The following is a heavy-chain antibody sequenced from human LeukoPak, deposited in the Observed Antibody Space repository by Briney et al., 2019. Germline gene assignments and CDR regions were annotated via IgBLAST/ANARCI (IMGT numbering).Heavy chain of an antibody. CDR1: GFTFATYA. V-gene: IGHV3-23*01. D-gene: IGHD5-12*01. Sequence: GGSLRLSCAASGFTFATYAMSWVRQAPGKGLEWVSGIRRGGDTTYYADPVKGRFTISRDNSQNTLYLQMNSLRAEDTAVYYCARGHTDSEWLYFDSWGQGSLVTVSS. CDR2: IRRGGDTT. J-gene: IGHJ4*02. CDR3: ARGHTDSEWLYFDS.